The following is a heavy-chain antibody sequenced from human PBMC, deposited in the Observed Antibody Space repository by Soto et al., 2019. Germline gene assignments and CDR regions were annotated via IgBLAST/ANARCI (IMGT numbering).Heavy chain of an antibody. CDR1: GFTFSSYA. D-gene: IGHD3-3*01. CDR3: AKDHNGFWSGYYKGPDP. J-gene: IGHJ5*02. CDR2: ISGSGGST. Sequence: GGSLRLSCAASGFTFSSYAMSWVRQAPGKGLEWVSAISGSGGSTYYADSVKGRFTISRDNSKNTLYLQMNSLRAEDTAVYYCAKDHNGFWSGYYKGPDPWGQGTLVTVSS. V-gene: IGHV3-23*01.